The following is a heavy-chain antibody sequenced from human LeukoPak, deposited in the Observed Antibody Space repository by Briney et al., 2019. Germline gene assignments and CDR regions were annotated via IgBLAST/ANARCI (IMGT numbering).Heavy chain of an antibody. D-gene: IGHD6-13*01. CDR2: INPNSGGT. V-gene: IGHV1-2*02. CDR3: AREAYSSSWKPGLDY. Sequence: ASVKVSCKASGYTFTGYYMHWERQAPGQGLEWMGWINPNSGGTNYAQKSQGRVTMTRDTSTSTVYMELSSLRSEDTAVYYCAREAYSSSWKPGLDYWGQGTLVTVSS. CDR1: GYTFTGYY. J-gene: IGHJ4*02.